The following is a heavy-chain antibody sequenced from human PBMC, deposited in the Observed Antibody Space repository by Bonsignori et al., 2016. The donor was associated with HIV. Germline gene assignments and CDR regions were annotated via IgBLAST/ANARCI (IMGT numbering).Heavy chain of an antibody. CDR3: AKGSDYGAHYFDY. D-gene: IGHD4-17*01. Sequence: GLEWVAIIWYDGSNKYYADSVKGRFTISRDNSKNTLYLQMNSLRAEDTAVYYCAKGSDYGAHYFDYWGQGTLVTVSS. CDR2: IWYDGSNK. V-gene: IGHV3-33*06. J-gene: IGHJ4*02.